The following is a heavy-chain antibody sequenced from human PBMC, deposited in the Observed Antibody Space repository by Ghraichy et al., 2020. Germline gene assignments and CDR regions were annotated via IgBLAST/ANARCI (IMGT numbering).Heavy chain of an antibody. CDR2: TYYRSKWST. CDR1: GDSVSTNTAA. D-gene: IGHD3-16*01. Sequence: SQTLSLTCAISGDSVSTNTAAWNWIRQSPSRGLKWLGRTYYRSKWSTDYALSVKSRIIINADTSKNQFSLHLNSVTPEDTAVYYCARVGQFWDSFHSWGQGILVTVSS. J-gene: IGHJ4*02. V-gene: IGHV6-1*01. CDR3: ARVGQFWDSFHS.